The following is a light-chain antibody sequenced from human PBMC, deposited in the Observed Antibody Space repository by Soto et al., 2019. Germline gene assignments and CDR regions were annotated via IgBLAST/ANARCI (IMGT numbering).Light chain of an antibody. J-gene: IGLJ1*01. Sequence: QSVLTQPASVSGSPGQSITISCTGTSSDIGVFNYVSWYQQHPGKAPKLMIYEVTNRPSGISNRFSGSKSGNTASLTISGLQAEDEADYYCSSFTSSPTYVFGTGTKLT. CDR3: SSFTSSPTYV. CDR2: EVT. CDR1: SSDIGVFNY. V-gene: IGLV2-14*01.